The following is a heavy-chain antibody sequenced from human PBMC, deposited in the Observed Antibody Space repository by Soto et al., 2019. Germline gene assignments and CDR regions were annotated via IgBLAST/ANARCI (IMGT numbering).Heavy chain of an antibody. Sequence: GGSLRLSCAASGFTFSSYSMNWVRQAPGKGLEWVSSISSSSSYIYYADSVKGRFTISRDNAKNSLYLQMNSLRAEDTAVYYCARDPGYDILTGYHYGMDVWGQGTAVTVSS. D-gene: IGHD3-9*01. V-gene: IGHV3-21*01. J-gene: IGHJ6*02. CDR2: ISSSSSYI. CDR1: GFTFSSYS. CDR3: ARDPGYDILTGYHYGMDV.